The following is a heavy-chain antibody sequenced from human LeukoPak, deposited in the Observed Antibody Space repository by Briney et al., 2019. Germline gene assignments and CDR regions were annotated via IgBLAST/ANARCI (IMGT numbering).Heavy chain of an antibody. CDR2: ISGDNVNT. Sequence: ASVNVSCKTSGYIFINYGITWVRQAPGQGVEWVGWISGDNVNTYYSQKLQGRVTLTTDTSTSTAYMELRSLRSDDTAVYYCASGDSGNYYHDYWGQGTLVTVSS. CDR1: GYIFINYG. CDR3: ASGDSGNYYHDY. D-gene: IGHD1-26*01. J-gene: IGHJ4*02. V-gene: IGHV1-18*01.